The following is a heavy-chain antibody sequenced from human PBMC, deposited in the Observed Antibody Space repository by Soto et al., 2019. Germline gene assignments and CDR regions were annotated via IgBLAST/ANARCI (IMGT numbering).Heavy chain of an antibody. CDR2: IYPGDSDT. V-gene: IGHV5-51*01. CDR1: GYSFTSYW. Sequence: PGESLKISCKGSGYSFTSYWIGWVRQMPGKGLEWMGIIYPGDSDTRYSPSFQGQVTISVDKSISTAYLQWSSLKASDTAMYYCARHGSSGWYWNYYGMDVWGQGTTVTVSS. CDR3: ARHGSSGWYWNYYGMDV. D-gene: IGHD6-19*01. J-gene: IGHJ6*02.